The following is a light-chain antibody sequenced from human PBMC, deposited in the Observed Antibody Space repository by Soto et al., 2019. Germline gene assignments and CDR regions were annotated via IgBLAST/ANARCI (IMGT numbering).Light chain of an antibody. J-gene: IGKJ1*01. Sequence: EIVLTQSPGTLSLSPGERATLSCRASQGVSSSSLAWYQHKRGQAPRLLIHGASSRDTGIPDRFSGSGSGTDFTLTISRLEPEDFAVYYCQQYGSLPRTFGQGTKVEVK. V-gene: IGKV3-20*01. CDR3: QQYGSLPRT. CDR1: QGVSSSS. CDR2: GAS.